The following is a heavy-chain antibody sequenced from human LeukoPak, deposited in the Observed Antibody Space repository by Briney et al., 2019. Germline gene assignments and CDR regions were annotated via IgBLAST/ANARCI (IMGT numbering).Heavy chain of an antibody. CDR3: AKDNGYGDNPPDY. CDR2: ISWDGGNT. Sequence: PGGSLRLSCAASGFTFSSYWMHWVRQAPGKGLEWVSLISWDGGNTYYADSVKGRFTISRDNNKNSLYLQMNSLRAEDTALYYCAKDNGYGDNPPDYWGQGTLVTVSS. J-gene: IGHJ4*02. V-gene: IGHV3-43*01. CDR1: GFTFSSYW. D-gene: IGHD4-17*01.